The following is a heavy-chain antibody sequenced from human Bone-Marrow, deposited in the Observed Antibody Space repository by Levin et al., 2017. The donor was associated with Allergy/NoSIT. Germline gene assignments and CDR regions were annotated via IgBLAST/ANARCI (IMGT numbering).Heavy chain of an antibody. CDR1: GFTVSSSH. CDR3: ARGNYYYDSGSLFDY. V-gene: IGHV3-53*01. D-gene: IGHD3-10*01. J-gene: IGHJ4*02. CDR2: INSGGST. Sequence: GESLKISCAASGFTVSSSHMSWVRQAPGKGLEWVSLINSGGSTYYADFVKGRFTISRDSSKDTLFLQMNSLRAEDTAVYFCARGNYYYDSGSLFDYWGQGTLVTVSS.